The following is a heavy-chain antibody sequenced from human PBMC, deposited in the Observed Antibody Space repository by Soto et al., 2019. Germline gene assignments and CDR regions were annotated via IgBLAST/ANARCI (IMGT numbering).Heavy chain of an antibody. CDR3: AIESRKHLHDAFDI. CDR1: GGSISSGGYY. J-gene: IGHJ3*02. V-gene: IGHV4-31*03. Sequence: SETLSLTCTVSGGSISSGGYYWSWIRQHPGKGLEWIGYIYYSGSTYYNPSLKGRVTISVDTSKNQFSLKLSSVTAADTAVYYCAIESRKHLHDAFDIWGQGSMVPV. CDR2: IYYSGST.